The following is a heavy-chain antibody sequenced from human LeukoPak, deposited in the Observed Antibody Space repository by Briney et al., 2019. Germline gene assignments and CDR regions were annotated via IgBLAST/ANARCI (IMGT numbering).Heavy chain of an antibody. J-gene: IGHJ6*03. CDR3: AKTGRDYYYYYYMDV. V-gene: IGHV3-30*02. CDR2: IRYDGSNK. D-gene: IGHD3-10*01. Sequence: PGGSLRLSCAASGFTFSSYGMHWVRQAPGKGLEWVAFIRYDGSNKYYADSVKGRFTISRDNSKNTLYLQMNSLRAGDTAVYYCAKTGRDYYYYYYMDVWGKGTTVTVSS. CDR1: GFTFSSYG.